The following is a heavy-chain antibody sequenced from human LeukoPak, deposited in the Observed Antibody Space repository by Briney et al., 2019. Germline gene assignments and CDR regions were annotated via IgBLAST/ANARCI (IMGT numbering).Heavy chain of an antibody. CDR2: ISYDGSNK. D-gene: IGHD2-15*01. Sequence: PGGSLRLSCAASGFTFSSYGMHWVRQAPGKGLEWVAVISYDGSNKYYADSVKGRFTISRDNSKNTLYLQMNSLRAEDTAVYYCAKEGLGGYCSGGSCLRWGQGTLVTVSS. CDR1: GFTFSSYG. CDR3: AKEGLGGYCSGGSCLR. V-gene: IGHV3-30*18. J-gene: IGHJ4*02.